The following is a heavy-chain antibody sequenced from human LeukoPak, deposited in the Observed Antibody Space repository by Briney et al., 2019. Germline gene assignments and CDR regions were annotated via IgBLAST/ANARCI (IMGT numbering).Heavy chain of an antibody. D-gene: IGHD6-19*01. CDR3: ARGLRKREQWLVKTYYYYYMDV. CDR1: GYTFTSYD. J-gene: IGHJ6*03. V-gene: IGHV1-8*03. CDR2: MNPNSGNT. Sequence: ASVKVSCKASGYTFTSYDINWVRQATGQGLEWMGWMNPNSGNTGYAQKFQGRVTITRNTSISTAYMELSRLRSEDTAVYYCARGLRKREQWLVKTYYYYYMDVWGKGTTVTVSS.